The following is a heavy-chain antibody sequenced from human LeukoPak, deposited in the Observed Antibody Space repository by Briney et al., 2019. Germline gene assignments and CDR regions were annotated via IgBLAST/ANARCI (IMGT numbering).Heavy chain of an antibody. CDR1: GFTFSTYG. CDR2: IWYDESNK. CDR3: ARDRGTTDDAFDI. D-gene: IGHD1-7*01. Sequence: PGGSLRLSCAASGFTFSTYGMHWVRQAPGKGLEWVAVIWYDESNKYYADSVKGRFTISRDNSKNTLYLQMNSLRAEDTAVYYCARDRGTTDDAFDIWGQGTMVTVSS. J-gene: IGHJ3*02. V-gene: IGHV3-33*01.